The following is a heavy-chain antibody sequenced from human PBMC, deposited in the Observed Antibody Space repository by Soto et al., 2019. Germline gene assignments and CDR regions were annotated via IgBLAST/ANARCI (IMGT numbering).Heavy chain of an antibody. CDR2: IYYSGST. Sequence: PXETLSLTCTVSGGSISSGDYYWSWIRQHPGKGLEWIGYIYYSGSTYYNPSLKSRITISVDTSKNQFSLKLSSVTAADTAVYYCARDLPSRGPGWFDPWGQGTLVTVSS. CDR1: GGSISSGDYY. J-gene: IGHJ5*02. CDR3: ARDLPSRGPGWFDP. V-gene: IGHV4-31*03.